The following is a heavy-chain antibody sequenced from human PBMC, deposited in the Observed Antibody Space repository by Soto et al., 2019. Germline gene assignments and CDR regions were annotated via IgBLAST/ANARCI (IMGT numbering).Heavy chain of an antibody. Sequence: SETLSLTCTVSGGSVSSGSYYWSWIRQPPGRGLEWIGYIYYSGSTNYNPSLKSRVTISVDTSKNQFSLKLSSVTAADTAVYYCARDPKVGSRAFDIWGQGTMVTVSS. V-gene: IGHV4-61*01. CDR2: IYYSGST. D-gene: IGHD1-26*01. CDR1: GGSVSSGSYY. J-gene: IGHJ3*02. CDR3: ARDPKVGSRAFDI.